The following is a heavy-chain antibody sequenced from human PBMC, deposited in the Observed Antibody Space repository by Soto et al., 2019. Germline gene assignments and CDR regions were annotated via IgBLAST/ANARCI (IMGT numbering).Heavy chain of an antibody. D-gene: IGHD3-9*01. V-gene: IGHV3-53*01. Sequence: GGSLRLSCAASGFTVSSNYMSWVRQAPGKGLEWVSVIYSGGSTYYADSVKGRFTISRGNSKNTLYLQMNSLRAEDTAVYYCATSTYYDILTGYKAFDIWGQGTMVTVSS. CDR3: ATSTYYDILTGYKAFDI. J-gene: IGHJ3*02. CDR1: GFTVSSNY. CDR2: IYSGGST.